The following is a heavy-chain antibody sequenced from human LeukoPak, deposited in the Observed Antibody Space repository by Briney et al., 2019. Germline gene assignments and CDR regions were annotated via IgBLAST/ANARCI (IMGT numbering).Heavy chain of an antibody. CDR1: GFTFSTYW. Sequence: GGSLRLSCAASGFTFSTYWMTWVRQAPGKGLEWVANLNPDGSDKYYVDSVKGRFTIPRDNAKSSLYLQMSSLRAEDTAVYYCARDAYTSASDSWGQGTLVSVSS. V-gene: IGHV3-7*01. CDR2: LNPDGSDK. D-gene: IGHD3-16*01. CDR3: ARDAYTSASDS. J-gene: IGHJ5*01.